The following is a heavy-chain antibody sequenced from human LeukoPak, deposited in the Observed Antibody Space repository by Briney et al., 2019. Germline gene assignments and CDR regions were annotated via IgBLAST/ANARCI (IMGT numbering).Heavy chain of an antibody. CDR1: GYTFTGYY. CDR2: INPNSGGT. J-gene: IGHJ5*02. CDR3: ARGSDILTGYYRGNWFDP. Sequence: ASVKVSCKASGYTFTGYYMHWVRQAPGQGLEWMGWINPNSGGTNYAQKFQGRVTMTRDTSISTAYMELSRLRSDDTAVYYCARGSDILTGYYRGNWFDPWGQGTLVTVSS. V-gene: IGHV1-2*02. D-gene: IGHD3-9*01.